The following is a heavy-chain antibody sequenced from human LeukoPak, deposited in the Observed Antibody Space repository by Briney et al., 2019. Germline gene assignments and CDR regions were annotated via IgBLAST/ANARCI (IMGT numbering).Heavy chain of an antibody. CDR3: ARGARAGYNLEPFDY. V-gene: IGHV4-59*08. Sequence: ETLSLTCTVSGGSMSSYYWSWIRQPPGKGLEWIGYIYYSGSTKYNPSLKSRVTISVDTSKNQFSLELSSVTAADTAVYYCARGARAGYNLEPFDYWGEGTVVTVSS. D-gene: IGHD5-24*01. J-gene: IGHJ4*02. CDR1: GGSMSSYY. CDR2: IYYSGST.